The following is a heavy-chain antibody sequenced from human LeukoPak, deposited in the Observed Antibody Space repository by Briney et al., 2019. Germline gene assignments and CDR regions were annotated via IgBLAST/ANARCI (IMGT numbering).Heavy chain of an antibody. V-gene: IGHV1-69*04. J-gene: IGHJ3*02. CDR2: IIPILGIA. CDR3: ARSLPPHVPTPFDI. CDR1: GGTFSSYA. Sequence: ASVKVSCKASGGTFSSYAISWVRQAPGQGLEWMGRIIPILGIANYAQRFQGRVTITADKSTSTAYMELSSLRSEDTAVYYCARSLPPHVPTPFDIWGQGTMVTVSS.